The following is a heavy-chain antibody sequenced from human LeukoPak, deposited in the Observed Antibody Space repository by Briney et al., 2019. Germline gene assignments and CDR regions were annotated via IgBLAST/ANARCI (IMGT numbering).Heavy chain of an antibody. V-gene: IGHV3-74*01. CDR1: GFTFSSYW. CDR2: VNSDGSST. J-gene: IGHJ4*02. Sequence: GGSLRLSCAASGFTFSSYWMHWVRQAPGKGLVWVSRVNSDGSSTTYADSVKGRFTVSRDNSKNTLYLQMASLRAEDTAVYYCARDRDVGSGFFDYWGQGTLVTVSS. CDR3: ARDRDVGSGFFDY. D-gene: IGHD1-26*01.